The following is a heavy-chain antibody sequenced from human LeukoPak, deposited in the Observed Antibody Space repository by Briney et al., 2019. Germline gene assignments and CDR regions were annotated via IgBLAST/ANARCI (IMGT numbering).Heavy chain of an antibody. Sequence: GASVKVLCKACGYTFTSYDINWVRQATGRGLEWMGWMNPNSDNTGYAQKFEGRVTMPRNTPKSTPYMELSSLRSEDTAVYYCARGIPTIAADYYYYGMDVWGQGNTVTVS. J-gene: IGHJ6*02. D-gene: IGHD6-13*01. CDR1: GYTFTSYD. CDR2: MNPNSDNT. CDR3: ARGIPTIAADYYYYGMDV. V-gene: IGHV1-8*01.